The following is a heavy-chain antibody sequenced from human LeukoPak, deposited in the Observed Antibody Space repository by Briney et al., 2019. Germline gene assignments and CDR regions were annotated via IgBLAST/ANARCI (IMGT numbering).Heavy chain of an antibody. V-gene: IGHV3-30*02. CDR2: IRYDGSNK. D-gene: IGHD6-19*01. Sequence: GGSLRLSCAASGFTFSSYGMHWVRQAPGKGLEWVAFIRYDGSNKYYADSVKGRFTISRDNSKNTLYLQMNSLRAEDTAVYYCAKDPGYSSGWSHGMDVWGKGTTVTISS. CDR1: GFTFSSYG. J-gene: IGHJ6*04. CDR3: AKDPGYSSGWSHGMDV.